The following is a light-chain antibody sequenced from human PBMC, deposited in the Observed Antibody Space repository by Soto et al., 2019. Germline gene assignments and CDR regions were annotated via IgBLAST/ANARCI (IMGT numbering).Light chain of an antibody. CDR2: DAS. Sequence: DIQMTQSPSTLSASVGDRVTITCRASQSISSWLAWYQQKPGKAPRLLIYDASSLESGVPSRFSGSGSGTEFTLTVSNMQPDDFATYYSQQYSSYYHFGQGTKVEIK. CDR3: QQYSSYYH. CDR1: QSISSW. J-gene: IGKJ1*01. V-gene: IGKV1-5*01.